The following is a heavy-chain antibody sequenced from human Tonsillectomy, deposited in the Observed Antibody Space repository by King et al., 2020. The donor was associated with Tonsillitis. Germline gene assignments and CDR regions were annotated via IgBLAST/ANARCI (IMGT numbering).Heavy chain of an antibody. V-gene: IGHV1-46*01. D-gene: IGHD2-2*01. J-gene: IGHJ5*02. CDR3: ARDRTCSRASCYGGYGFDP. CDR2: INPSGGST. CDR1: GYTFTSYY. Sequence: QLVQSGAEVRNPGASVKVSCKASGYTFTSYYMHWVRQAPGQGLEWMGMINPSGGSTSYAQNFQDRVTMTRDTSTSTVYMELSSLRSEDTAVYYCARDRTCSRASCYGGYGFDPWGQGTLVTVSS.